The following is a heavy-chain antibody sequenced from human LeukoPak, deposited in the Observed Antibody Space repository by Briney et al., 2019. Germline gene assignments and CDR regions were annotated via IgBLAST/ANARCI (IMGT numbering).Heavy chain of an antibody. Sequence: GGSLRLSCAASGFTFSSYAMSWVRQAPGKGLEWVSAISGSGGSAYYADSVKGRFTISRDNSKNTLYLQMNCLRAEDTAVYYCAKGDMIVVVPTDYWGQGTLVTVSS. CDR2: ISGSGGSA. CDR1: GFTFSSYA. V-gene: IGHV3-23*01. J-gene: IGHJ4*02. CDR3: AKGDMIVVVPTDY. D-gene: IGHD3-22*01.